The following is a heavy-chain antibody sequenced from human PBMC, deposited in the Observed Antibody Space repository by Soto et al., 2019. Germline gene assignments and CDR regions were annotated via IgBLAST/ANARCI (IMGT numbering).Heavy chain of an antibody. Sequence: ASVKVSCKASGYTFTSYAMHWVRQAPGQRLEWMGWINAGNGNTKYSQKFQGRVTITRDTSASTAYMELSSLRSEDTAVYYCARSIRPTAAAGTPDYYYYGMDVWGQGTTVTVSS. CDR1: GYTFTSYA. D-gene: IGHD6-13*01. CDR3: ARSIRPTAAAGTPDYYYYGMDV. J-gene: IGHJ6*02. CDR2: INAGNGNT. V-gene: IGHV1-3*01.